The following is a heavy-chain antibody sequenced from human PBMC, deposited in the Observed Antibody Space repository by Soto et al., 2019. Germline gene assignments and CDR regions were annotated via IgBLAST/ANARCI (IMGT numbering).Heavy chain of an antibody. CDR2: ILVGGST. Sequence: XESLRLSCAVSGFICSSYDMSWVRQAPGKGLEWVSTILVGGSTHYEDSVKGRFTISRDTSKNTVYLQMNSLTAGDTAFYYCAKATATSGGAFEIYGQGTMVTVSS. V-gene: IGHV3-23*01. CDR3: AKATATSGGAFEI. J-gene: IGHJ3*02. D-gene: IGHD1-1*01. CDR1: GFICSSYD.